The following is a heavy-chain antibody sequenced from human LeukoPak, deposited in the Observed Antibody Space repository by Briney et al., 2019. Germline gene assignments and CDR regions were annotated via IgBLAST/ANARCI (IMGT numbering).Heavy chain of an antibody. CDR2: IYCSGST. V-gene: IGHV4-59*01. J-gene: IGHJ4*02. CDR3: ARFTGLRNFDY. D-gene: IGHD5-12*01. Sequence: SETLSLTCTVSGGSISSYYWSWIRQPPGKGLEWIGYIYCSGSTNYNPSLKSRVTISVDTSKNQFSLKLSSVTAADTAVYYCARFTGLRNFDYWGQGTLVTVSS. CDR1: GGSISSYY.